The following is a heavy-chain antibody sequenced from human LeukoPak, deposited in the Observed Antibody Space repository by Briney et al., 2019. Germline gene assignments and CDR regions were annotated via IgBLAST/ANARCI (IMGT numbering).Heavy chain of an antibody. J-gene: IGHJ4*02. V-gene: IGHV3-48*01. CDR1: GFIFSRYE. CDR2: ISSSSSTI. CDR3: ARRSNYFDY. Sequence: GGSLRLSCTGSGFIFSRYEMNWVRQAPGKGLEWVSYISSSSSTIYYADSVKGRFTISRDNAKNSLYLQMNSLRAEDTAVYYCARRSNYFDYWGQGTLVTVSS.